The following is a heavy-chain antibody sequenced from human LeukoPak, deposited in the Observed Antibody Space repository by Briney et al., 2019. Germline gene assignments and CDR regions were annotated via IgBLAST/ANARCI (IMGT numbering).Heavy chain of an antibody. CDR1: GGSFSGYY. CDR2: INHSGST. D-gene: IGHD3-3*01. V-gene: IGHV4-34*01. J-gene: IGHJ6*03. CDR3: ARTYYDFWSGYYVDYMDV. Sequence: PSETLSLTCAVYGGSFSGYYWSWIRQPPGKGLEWIGEINHSGSTNYNPSLKSRVTISVDTSKNQFSLKLSSVTAADTAVYYCARTYYDFWSGYYVDYMDVWGKGTTVTVSS.